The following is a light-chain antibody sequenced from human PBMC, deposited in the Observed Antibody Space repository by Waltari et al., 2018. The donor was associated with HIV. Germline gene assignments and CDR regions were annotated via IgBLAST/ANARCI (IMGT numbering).Light chain of an antibody. CDR1: SPNTGINA. CDR3: AAWDDSLNGLV. V-gene: IGLV1-44*01. J-gene: IGLJ1*01. CDR2: SNN. Sequence: QSVLTQPPSASGTPGQRVTISCSGTSPNTGINAVNWYRQCPGTAPNLRIYSNNQRPSGVPDRFSGSKSGTSASLAISGLQSEDEADYYCAAWDDSLNGLVFGTGTKVTVL.